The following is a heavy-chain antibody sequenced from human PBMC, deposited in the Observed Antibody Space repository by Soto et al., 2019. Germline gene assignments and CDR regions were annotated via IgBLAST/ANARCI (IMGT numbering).Heavy chain of an antibody. CDR1: GGSISSYY. V-gene: IGHV4-59*01. CDR3: ARQRYSYGYGVDY. Sequence: QVQLQESGPGLVKPSETLSLTCTVSGGSISSYYWSWIRQPPGKGLEWIGYIYYSGSTNYNPSLKSRGTISVDTSKNQFSLKLSSVTAADTAVYYCARQRYSYGYGVDYWGQGTLVTVSS. CDR2: IYYSGST. J-gene: IGHJ4*02. D-gene: IGHD5-18*01.